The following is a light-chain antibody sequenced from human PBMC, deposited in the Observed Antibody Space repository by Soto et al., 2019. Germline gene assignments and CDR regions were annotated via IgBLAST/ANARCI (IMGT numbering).Light chain of an antibody. CDR1: QSISSW. CDR3: QQYNSYSII. CDR2: DAS. Sequence: DIHMTQSPSTLSASVGDRVTITCRASQSISSWLAWYQQKPGKAPKLLIYDASSLESGVPSRFSGSGSGTEFTLTISSLQPDDFATYYCQQYNSYSIIFGQGTRLEIK. V-gene: IGKV1-5*01. J-gene: IGKJ5*01.